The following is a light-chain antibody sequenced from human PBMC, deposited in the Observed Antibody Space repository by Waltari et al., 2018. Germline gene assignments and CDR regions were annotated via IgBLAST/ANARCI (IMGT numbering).Light chain of an antibody. CDR1: RGVSSIS. CDR2: GAS. V-gene: IGKV3-20*01. J-gene: IGKJ4*01. CDR3: QQYDGSVVT. Sequence: CRAMRGVSSISLTWYQQKSGQSPRLLIYGASSRATAIPDRFSGSGSGTDFTLIIDRLEPEDFAVYYCQQYDGSVVTFGGGTKVEIK.